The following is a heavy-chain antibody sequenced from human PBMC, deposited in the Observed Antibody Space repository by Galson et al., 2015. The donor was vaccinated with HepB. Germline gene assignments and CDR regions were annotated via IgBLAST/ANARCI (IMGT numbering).Heavy chain of an antibody. D-gene: IGHD4-11*01. V-gene: IGHV1-69*13. Sequence: SVKVSCKASGGTFSSYAISWVRQAPGQGLEWMGGIIPIFGTANCAQKFQGRVTITADESTSTAYMELSSLRSEDTAVYYCARDRLQDDYYYYYGMDVWGQGTTVTVSS. CDR1: GGTFSSYA. CDR2: IIPIFGTA. CDR3: ARDRLQDDYYYYYGMDV. J-gene: IGHJ6*02.